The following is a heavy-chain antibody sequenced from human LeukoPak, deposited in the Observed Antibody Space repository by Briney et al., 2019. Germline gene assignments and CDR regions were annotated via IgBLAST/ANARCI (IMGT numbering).Heavy chain of an antibody. CDR2: IYYSGST. J-gene: IGHJ6*03. CDR1: GGSISSYY. D-gene: IGHD3-10*01. V-gene: IGHV4-59*12. CDR3: ARASRRYYYGSGSHGGYYYYMDV. Sequence: SETLSLTCTVSGGSISSYYWSWIRQPPGKGLEWIGFIYYSGSTNYKPSLKSRVTISVDTSKNQFSLKLSSVTAADTAVYYCARASRRYYYGSGSHGGYYYYMDVWGKGTTVTISS.